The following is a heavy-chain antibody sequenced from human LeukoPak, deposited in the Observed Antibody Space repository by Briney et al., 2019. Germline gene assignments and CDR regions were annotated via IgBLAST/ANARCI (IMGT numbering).Heavy chain of an antibody. J-gene: IGHJ3*02. CDR1: GGTFSSYA. CDR2: IIPIFGTA. Sequence: GASVKVSCKASGGTFSSYAISWVRQAPGQGLEWMGGIIPIFGTANYAQKFQGRVTITADESTSTAYMELSSLRSEDTAVYYCASPLYCSNTSCYTDAFDIWGQGTMVTVSS. CDR3: ASPLYCSNTSCYTDAFDI. D-gene: IGHD2-2*02. V-gene: IGHV1-69*13.